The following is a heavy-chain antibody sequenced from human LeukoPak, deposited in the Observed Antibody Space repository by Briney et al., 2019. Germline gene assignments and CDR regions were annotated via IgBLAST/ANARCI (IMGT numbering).Heavy chain of an antibody. J-gene: IGHJ5*02. Sequence: PSETLSLTCTVSGYSIRSGYYWGWIRQPPGQGLEWIGYIFYSGSTNYNPSLKSRVTISVDTSKNQFSLKLSSVTAADTAVYYCARVSAFGSSWSPWGQGTLVTVSS. CDR1: GYSIRSGYY. V-gene: IGHV4-61*01. CDR3: ARVSAFGSSWSP. D-gene: IGHD6-13*01. CDR2: IFYSGST.